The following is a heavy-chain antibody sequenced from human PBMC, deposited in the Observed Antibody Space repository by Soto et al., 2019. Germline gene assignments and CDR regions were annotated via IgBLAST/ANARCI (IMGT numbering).Heavy chain of an antibody. J-gene: IGHJ5*02. D-gene: IGHD2-15*01. Sequence: PGESLKISCKGSGYSFTSYWIGWVRQMPGKGLEWMGIIYPGDSDTRYSPSFQGQVTISADKSISTAYLQWSSLKASDTAMYYCATGKRSYCSGGSCYWNWFDPWGQGTLVTVS. CDR3: ATGKRSYCSGGSCYWNWFDP. CDR1: GYSFTSYW. CDR2: IYPGDSDT. V-gene: IGHV5-51*01.